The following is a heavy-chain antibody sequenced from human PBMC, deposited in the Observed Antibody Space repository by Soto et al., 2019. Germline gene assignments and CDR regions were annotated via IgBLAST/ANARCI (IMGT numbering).Heavy chain of an antibody. J-gene: IGHJ4*02. CDR2: ISSNGGST. D-gene: IGHD3-22*01. Sequence: PGGSLRLSCSASGFTFSSYAMHWVRQAPGKGLEYVSAISSNGGSTYYADSVKGRFTISRDNSKNTLYLQMSSLRAEDTAVYYCVKDGRKDEPYYYDSSGYGYFDYWGQGTLVTVSS. CDR1: GFTFSSYA. CDR3: VKDGRKDEPYYYDSSGYGYFDY. V-gene: IGHV3-64D*06.